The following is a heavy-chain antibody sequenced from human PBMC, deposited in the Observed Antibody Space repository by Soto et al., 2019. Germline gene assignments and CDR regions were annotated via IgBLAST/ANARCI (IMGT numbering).Heavy chain of an antibody. V-gene: IGHV3-21*01. J-gene: IGHJ4*02. Sequence: EMQLVESGGGLVKPGGSLRLSCAASGFIFNTYSMDWVRQAPGKGLEWVASISPSGSYMYYGDSLKGRFTVSRDNAENSLYLQMDSLRADDTAIYYCARFGLVTFDCWGQGTLVTVSS. CDR2: ISPSGSYM. CDR3: ARFGLVTFDC. D-gene: IGHD3-3*01. CDR1: GFIFNTYS.